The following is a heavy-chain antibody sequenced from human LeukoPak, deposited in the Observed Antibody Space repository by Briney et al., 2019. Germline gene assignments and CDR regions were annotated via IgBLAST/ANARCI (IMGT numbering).Heavy chain of an antibody. CDR1: GFGFNDAA. Sequence: GGSLILSCAASGFGFNDAAMTWVRQAPGKGLEWVSLISSSGANTYYADSVKGRFTISRDNSKNTLFLQMNSLKTEDTAVYYCTTDVWSSGWYFDYWGQGTLVTVSS. J-gene: IGHJ4*02. V-gene: IGHV3-23*01. CDR3: TTDVWSSGWYFDY. CDR2: ISSSGANT. D-gene: IGHD6-19*01.